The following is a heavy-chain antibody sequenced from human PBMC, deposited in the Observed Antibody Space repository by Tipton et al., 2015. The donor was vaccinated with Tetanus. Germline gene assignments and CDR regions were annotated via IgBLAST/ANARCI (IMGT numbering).Heavy chain of an antibody. D-gene: IGHD2-15*01. V-gene: IGHV5-51*01. Sequence: VQLVQSGAEVRKPGESLKISCQGSGYNFSHHSIGWVRQMPGRGLEWMGIVDPRDSQATYGPSFQGQVTISADRSINVAYLQWGSLKASDSGMYYCARRRSAVLSGGYHWYFDLWGRGTLVGVSS. J-gene: IGHJ2*01. CDR1: GYNFSHHS. CDR3: ARRRSAVLSGGYHWYFDL. CDR2: VDPRDSQA.